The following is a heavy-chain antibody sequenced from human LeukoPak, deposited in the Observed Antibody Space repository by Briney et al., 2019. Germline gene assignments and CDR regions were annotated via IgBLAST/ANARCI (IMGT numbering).Heavy chain of an antibody. V-gene: IGHV3-53*01. CDR2: IYSGGKT. CDR1: GFTVSNNY. D-gene: IGHD1-26*01. Sequence: GGSLRLSCAASGFTVSNNYMTWVRQAAGKGLEWVSVIYSGGKTYHADSVKGRFTISRDNSKNTLYFQMNSLRAEDTAVYYCAMGATGEYLQFWGQGTLVTVSS. J-gene: IGHJ1*01. CDR3: AMGATGEYLQF.